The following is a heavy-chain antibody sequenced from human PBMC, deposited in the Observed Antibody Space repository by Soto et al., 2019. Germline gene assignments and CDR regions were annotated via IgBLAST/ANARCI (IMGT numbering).Heavy chain of an antibody. J-gene: IGHJ5*02. CDR1: GGSISSSGYY. CDR2: IYYSGNT. V-gene: IGHV4-39*01. CDR3: ASLSQTRDNWFDP. Sequence: SETLSLTCTVSGGSISSSGYYWGWIRQPPGKGLELIGSIYYSGNTHYNPSLKSRVTISVDTSKNQFSLKVNSVTAADTAVYYWASLSQTRDNWFDPWGQGILVPVSS.